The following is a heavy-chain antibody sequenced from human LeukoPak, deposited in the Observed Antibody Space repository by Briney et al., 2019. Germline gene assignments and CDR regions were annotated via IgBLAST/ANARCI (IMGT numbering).Heavy chain of an antibody. CDR1: GFTFSNYW. D-gene: IGHD1-26*01. CDR2: IKEDGSEK. Sequence: PGGSLRLSCAASGFTFSNYWMSWVRQAPGKGLEWVANIKEDGSEKCYVDSVKGRFTISGDNAKNSLYLQMNSLRAEDTAVYYCARDKVRGSSQGSWFDPWGQGTLVAVSS. J-gene: IGHJ5*02. CDR3: ARDKVRGSSQGSWFDP. V-gene: IGHV3-7*01.